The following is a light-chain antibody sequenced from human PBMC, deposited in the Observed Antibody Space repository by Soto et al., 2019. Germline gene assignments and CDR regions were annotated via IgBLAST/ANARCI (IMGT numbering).Light chain of an antibody. CDR1: QSVRDSR. V-gene: IGKV3-20*01. Sequence: EIVLTQSPGTLSLSPGERATLSCRASQSVRDSRLAWYQQKPGQGPRLLIYGASSRATGIPDRFSGSGAGTDFPLTITRLEHEDFAVYYCQQYGVSPMYTFGQGTKLEVK. CDR2: GAS. J-gene: IGKJ2*01. CDR3: QQYGVSPMYT.